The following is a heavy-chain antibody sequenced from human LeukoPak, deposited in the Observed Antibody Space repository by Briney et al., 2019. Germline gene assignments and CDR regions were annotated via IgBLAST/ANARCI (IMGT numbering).Heavy chain of an antibody. CDR2: IKQDGSEK. CDR3: ARERAVAGTPYYFDY. D-gene: IGHD6-19*01. Sequence: GGSLRLSCAASGFTFSSYWMSWVRQAPGKGLEWVANIKQDGSEKYYVDSVKGRFTISRDNAKNSLYLQMNSLRAEDTAVYYCARERAVAGTPYYFDYWGQGTLVTVSS. V-gene: IGHV3-7*03. J-gene: IGHJ4*02. CDR1: GFTFSSYW.